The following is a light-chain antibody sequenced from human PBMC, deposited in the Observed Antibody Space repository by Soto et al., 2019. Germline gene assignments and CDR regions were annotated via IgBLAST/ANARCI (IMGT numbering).Light chain of an antibody. CDR1: QRIRGN. J-gene: IGKJ1*01. CDR2: QTS. V-gene: IGKV3-11*01. Sequence: EIVLTQSPGTLSFSPGERATLSCRASQRIRGNLAWYQQKPGQAPRLLIYQTSLRAAGIPARFSASGSGTDFTLTISDVQPEDFALYYCHQRQSWPRTFGQGTKVDIK. CDR3: HQRQSWPRT.